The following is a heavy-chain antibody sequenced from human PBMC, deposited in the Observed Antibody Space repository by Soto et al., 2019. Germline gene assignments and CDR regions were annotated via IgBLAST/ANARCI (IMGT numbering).Heavy chain of an antibody. Sequence: PGGSLRLSCAASGFTFSNYWMAWVRQAPGKGLEWVANVNQDGSVTYYVDSVRGRFAISRDNGKNSLYLQLNSLSAEDTAVYYCARESEDLTSNFDYWGQGTLVTVSS. CDR2: VNQDGSVT. V-gene: IGHV3-7*01. J-gene: IGHJ4*02. CDR3: ARESEDLTSNFDY. CDR1: GFTFSNYW.